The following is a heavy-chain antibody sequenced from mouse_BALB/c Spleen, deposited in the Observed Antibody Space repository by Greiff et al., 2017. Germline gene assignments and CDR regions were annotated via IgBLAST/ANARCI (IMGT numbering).Heavy chain of an antibody. V-gene: IGHV5-6-5*01. Sequence: EVKLVESGGGLVKPGGSLKLSCAASGFTFSSYAMSWVRQTPEKRLEWVASISSGGSTYYPDSVKGRFTISRDNARNILYLQMSSLRSEDTAMYYCARAGFYYGFDYWGQGTTLTVSS. CDR1: GFTFSSYA. CDR3: ARAGFYYGFDY. CDR2: ISSGGST. J-gene: IGHJ2*01. D-gene: IGHD1-1*01.